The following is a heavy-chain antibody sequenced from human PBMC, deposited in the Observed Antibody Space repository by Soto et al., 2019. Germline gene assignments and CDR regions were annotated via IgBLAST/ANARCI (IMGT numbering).Heavy chain of an antibody. V-gene: IGHV1-18*01. Sequence: ASVKVSCKTSGYTFSSYRINWVRQAPGQGLEWMAWISTNSGNTHYAERVQGRVTVTLDKSARTAFMEMWGLTSDDTAVYFCARDNGYYDFWGQGTLVTVSS. CDR1: GYTFSSYR. CDR3: ARDNGYYDF. CDR2: ISTNSGNT. J-gene: IGHJ4*02. D-gene: IGHD2-8*01.